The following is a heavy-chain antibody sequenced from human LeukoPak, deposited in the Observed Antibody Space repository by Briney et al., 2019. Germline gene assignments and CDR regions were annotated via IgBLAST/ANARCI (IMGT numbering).Heavy chain of an antibody. D-gene: IGHD6-6*01. J-gene: IGHJ5*02. CDR3: ARLYSSSSYNWFDP. CDR1: GYSFTSYW. Sequence: GESLKISCKVSGYSFTSYWIGWVRQMSGKGLEWMGIIYPGGSDTRYSPSFQGQVTISADKSISTAYLQWSSLKASDTAMYYCARLYSSSSYNWFDPWDQGTLVSVSS. CDR2: IYPGGSDT. V-gene: IGHV5-51*01.